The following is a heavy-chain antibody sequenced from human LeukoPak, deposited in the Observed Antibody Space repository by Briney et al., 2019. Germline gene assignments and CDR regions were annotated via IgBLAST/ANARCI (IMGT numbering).Heavy chain of an antibody. D-gene: IGHD2-15*01. CDR1: GDSITNDNW. V-gene: IGHV4-4*02. Sequence: PSGTLSLTCTVSGDSITNDNWWSWVRQPPGKGLEWIGEINHSGSTNYNPSLKSRVTTSVDTSKNQFSLKLSSVTAADTAVYYCATTHCSGGSCYSSPNFDYWGQGTLVTVSS. J-gene: IGHJ4*02. CDR2: INHSGST. CDR3: ATTHCSGGSCYSSPNFDY.